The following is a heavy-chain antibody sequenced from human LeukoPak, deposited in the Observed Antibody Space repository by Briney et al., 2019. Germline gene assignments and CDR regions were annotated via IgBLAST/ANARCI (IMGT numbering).Heavy chain of an antibody. CDR1: GYTFTSYY. V-gene: IGHV1-46*01. Sequence: GASVNVSCKASGYTFTSYYMHWVRQAPGQGLEWMGIINPSGGSTSYAQKFQGRVTMTRDTSTSTVYMELSSLRSEDTAVYYCARAKEYYYDSSGAPYDYWGQGTLVTVSS. J-gene: IGHJ4*02. D-gene: IGHD3-22*01. CDR3: ARAKEYYYDSSGAPYDY. CDR2: INPSGGST.